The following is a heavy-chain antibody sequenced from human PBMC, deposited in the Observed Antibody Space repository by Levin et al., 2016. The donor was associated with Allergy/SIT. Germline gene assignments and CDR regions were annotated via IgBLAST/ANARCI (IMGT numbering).Heavy chain of an antibody. CDR1: GFTFSSYG. D-gene: IGHD2-2*01. CDR2: IWYDGSNK. CDR3: AKGENVVVPAPNNWFDP. V-gene: IGHV3-33*06. J-gene: IGHJ5*02. Sequence: GESLKISCAASGFTFSSYGMHWVRQAPGKGLEWVAVIWYDGSNKYYADSVKGRFTISRDNSKNTLYLQMNSLRAEDTAVYYCAKGENVVVPAPNNWFDPWGQGTLVTVSS.